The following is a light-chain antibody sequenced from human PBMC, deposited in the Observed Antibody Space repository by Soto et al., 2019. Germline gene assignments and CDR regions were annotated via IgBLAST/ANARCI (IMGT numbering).Light chain of an antibody. CDR1: ENIKNW. CDR3: QQYDVHPKT. CDR2: DAS. Sequence: DVQMTQSPSTLAASVGDRVTITCRASENIKNWFAWYQHTPGKAPNVLTSDASRLETGVPSRFSGSGYGTDFTLTITSLQTDDFGTYHCQQYDVHPKTFGQGTKVDIK. J-gene: IGKJ1*01. V-gene: IGKV1-5*01.